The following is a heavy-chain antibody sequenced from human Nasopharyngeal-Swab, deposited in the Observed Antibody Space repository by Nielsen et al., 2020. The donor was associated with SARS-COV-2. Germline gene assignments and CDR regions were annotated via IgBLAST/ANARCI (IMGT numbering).Heavy chain of an antibody. J-gene: IGHJ3*02. V-gene: IGHV3-21*01. Sequence: GGSLRLSCAASGFTFSSYSMNWVRQAPGKGLEWVSSISSSSSYIYYADSVKGRFTISRDNAKNSLYLQMNSLRAEDTAVYYCARDGMVATWLPGGAFDIWGQGTMVTVSS. D-gene: IGHD5-12*01. CDR3: ARDGMVATWLPGGAFDI. CDR1: GFTFSSYS. CDR2: ISSSSSYI.